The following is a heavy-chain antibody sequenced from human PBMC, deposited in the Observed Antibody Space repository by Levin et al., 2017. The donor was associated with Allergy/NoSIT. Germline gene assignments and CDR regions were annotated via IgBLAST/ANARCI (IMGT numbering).Heavy chain of an antibody. J-gene: IGHJ4*02. CDR3: AKSGQTVTKHYFDS. D-gene: IGHD1-1*01. CDR2: VSDSGSNT. V-gene: IGHV3-23*01. CDR1: GFTFRSYA. Sequence: GESLKISCAASGFTFRSYAMSWVRQAPGKGLEWVSVVSDSGSNTNYADSVQGRFTISRDNSKNTLSLQMNSMRVEDTAVYYCAKSGQTVTKHYFDSWGQGTLVTVSS.